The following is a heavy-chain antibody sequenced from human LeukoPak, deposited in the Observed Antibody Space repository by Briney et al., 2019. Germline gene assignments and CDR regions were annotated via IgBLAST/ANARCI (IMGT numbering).Heavy chain of an antibody. CDR2: ISSSSSYI. Sequence: GGSLRLSCAASGFTFSSYSMNWVRQAPGKGLEWVSSISSSSSYIYYADSVKGRFTISRDNAKNSLYLQMNSLRAEDTAVYYCARDGTTETTGVFDYWGQGTLVTVSS. D-gene: IGHD1-1*01. V-gene: IGHV3-21*01. CDR1: GFTFSSYS. J-gene: IGHJ4*02. CDR3: ARDGTTETTGVFDY.